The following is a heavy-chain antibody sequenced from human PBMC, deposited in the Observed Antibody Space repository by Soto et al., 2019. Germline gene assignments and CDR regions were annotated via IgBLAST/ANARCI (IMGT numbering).Heavy chain of an antibody. V-gene: IGHV3-53*01. CDR1: GFTVSSNY. CDR3: ARADYSYYYGMDV. CDR2: IYSGGST. J-gene: IGHJ6*02. Sequence: GGSLRLSCAASGFTVSSNYMSWVRQAPGKGLEWVSVIYSGGSTYYADSVKGRFTISRDNSKNTLYLQMNSLRAEDTAVYYCARADYSYYYGMDVWGQGTTVTVSS.